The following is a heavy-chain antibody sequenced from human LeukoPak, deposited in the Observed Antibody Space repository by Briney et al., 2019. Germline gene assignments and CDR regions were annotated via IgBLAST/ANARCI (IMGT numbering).Heavy chain of an antibody. Sequence: GASVTVSCTASGYTFTSYAMHWVRQAPGQRLEWMGWINAGNGNTKYSQKFQGRVTITRDTSASTAYMELSSLRSEDTAVYYCARDNGRSYYYDSSGYYHGIGYWGQGTLVTVSS. CDR3: ARDNGRSYYYDSSGYYHGIGY. V-gene: IGHV1-3*01. D-gene: IGHD3-22*01. J-gene: IGHJ4*02. CDR2: INAGNGNT. CDR1: GYTFTSYA.